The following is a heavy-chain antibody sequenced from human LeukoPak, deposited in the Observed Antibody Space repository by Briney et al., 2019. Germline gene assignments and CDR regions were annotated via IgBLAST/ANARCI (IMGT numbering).Heavy chain of an antibody. CDR2: NSGGFT. CDR3: AKDLSTWGVFDI. Sequence: GGSLRLSCAASGFTFSSYGMHWVRQAPGKGLEWVSVNSGGFTYYADSVEGRFTISRDNSKNTLYLQMNSLRAEDTAVYYCAKDLSTWGVFDIWGQGTMVTVSS. J-gene: IGHJ3*02. V-gene: IGHV3-NL1*01. D-gene: IGHD1-26*01. CDR1: GFTFSSYG.